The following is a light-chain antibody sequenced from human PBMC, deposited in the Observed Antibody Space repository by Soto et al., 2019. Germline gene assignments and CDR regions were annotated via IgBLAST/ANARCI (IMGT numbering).Light chain of an antibody. V-gene: IGKV1-39*01. Sequence: DIQMTQSPSSLSASVGDRVTITCRASQSISSYLNWYQQKPGKAPKLLIYAAPSLQRGVPSRFSGSGSGTDFTLTISSLQPEDFATYYCQQSYSTPYTFGQGTKLEIK. CDR1: QSISSY. CDR2: AAP. J-gene: IGKJ2*01. CDR3: QQSYSTPYT.